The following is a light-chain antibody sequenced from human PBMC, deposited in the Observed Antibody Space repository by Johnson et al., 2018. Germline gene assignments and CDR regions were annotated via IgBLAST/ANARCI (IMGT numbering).Light chain of an antibody. J-gene: IGLJ1*01. V-gene: IGLV1-51*02. Sequence: QSVLTQPPSVSAAPGQKVTISCSGSSSNIGNNYVSWYQQLPGTAPKLLIYENNKRPSGIPDRFSGYKSGKSATLGITGLQTGDEADYYCGTWDSSLSAGNVFGTGTKVTVL. CDR3: GTWDSSLSAGNV. CDR1: SSNIGNNY. CDR2: ENN.